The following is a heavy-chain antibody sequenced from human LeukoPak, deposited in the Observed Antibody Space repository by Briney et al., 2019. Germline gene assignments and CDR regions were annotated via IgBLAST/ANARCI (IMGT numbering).Heavy chain of an antibody. CDR2: ISAYNGNT. D-gene: IGHD2-21*02. CDR1: GYTFTSYG. J-gene: IGHJ5*02. CDR3: ARDLRSGGDYFGSRGWFDP. Sequence: ASVKVSCKASGYTFTSYGISWVRQAPGQGLEWMGWISAYNGNTNYAQKLQGRVTMTTDTSTSTAYMELRSLRSDDTAVYYCARDLRSGGDYFGSRGWFDPWGQGTLVTVSS. V-gene: IGHV1-18*01.